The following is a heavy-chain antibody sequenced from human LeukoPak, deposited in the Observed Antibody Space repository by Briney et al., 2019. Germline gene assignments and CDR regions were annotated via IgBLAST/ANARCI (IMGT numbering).Heavy chain of an antibody. Sequence: GGSLRLSCAASGFTFSSYWMHWVRQAPGKGLVWVSRINSDGSSTSYADSVKGRFTISRDNAKKLLYLQMNSLRVEDTAVYYCARDLQCGGDCHYDAFDIWGQGTMVTVSS. CDR1: GFTFSSYW. CDR3: ARDLQCGGDCHYDAFDI. D-gene: IGHD2-21*02. CDR2: INSDGSST. V-gene: IGHV3-74*01. J-gene: IGHJ3*02.